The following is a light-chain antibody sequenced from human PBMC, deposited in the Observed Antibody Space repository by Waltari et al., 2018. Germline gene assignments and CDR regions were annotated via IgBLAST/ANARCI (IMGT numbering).Light chain of an antibody. J-gene: IGLJ1*01. CDR1: SRDVGSNNL. Sequence: QSALTQPASVSGSPGQSITIPCPGTSRDVGSNNLVSWYQQHPGKAPKLMIYEGSKRPSGVSNRFSGSKSGNTASLTISGLQAEDEADYYCRSYAGSSTYVFGTGTKVTVL. CDR3: RSYAGSSTYV. CDR2: EGS. V-gene: IGLV2-23*01.